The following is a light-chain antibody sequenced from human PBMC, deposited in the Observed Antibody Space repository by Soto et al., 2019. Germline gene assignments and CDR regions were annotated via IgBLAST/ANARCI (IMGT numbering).Light chain of an antibody. CDR3: NSFAGSNNLSV. CDR2: AVS. Sequence: QSVLTQPPSASGSHGQSVTISCTGTSSDVGGYNSVSWYQQHPGKAPKLIIYAVSERPSGVPDRFSGSKSGNTASLTVSGLQAEDEADYYCNSFAGSNNLSVFGNGTKVTVL. V-gene: IGLV2-8*01. CDR1: SSDVGGYNS. J-gene: IGLJ1*01.